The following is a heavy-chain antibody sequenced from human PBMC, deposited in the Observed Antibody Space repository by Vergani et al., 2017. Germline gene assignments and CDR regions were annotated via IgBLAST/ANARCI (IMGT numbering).Heavy chain of an antibody. CDR3: AKKGGSLYYYGVDV. D-gene: IGHD1-26*01. J-gene: IGHJ6*02. CDR2: IRYDGSNP. V-gene: IGHV3-30*02. CDR1: GYTFGHFD. Sequence: QEQLLQSGGGVVQPGGSLTLSCIGSGYTFGHFDMHWVRQAPGKGLAWVAFIRYDGSNPQYLDSVKGRFTISRDNSKDTLFLQMNGLRPEDTGTYFCAKKGGSLYYYGVDVWGQGTTITVSS.